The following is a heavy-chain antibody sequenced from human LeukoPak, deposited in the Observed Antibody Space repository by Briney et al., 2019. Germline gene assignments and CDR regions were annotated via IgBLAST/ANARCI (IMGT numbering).Heavy chain of an antibody. V-gene: IGHV1-2*02. CDR1: GYTFTGYY. J-gene: IGHJ5*01. Sequence: EASVKVSCKASGYTFTGYYMHWVRQAPGQGLEWMGWINPNSGDTNYAQKFQGRVTMTRDTSISTAYMELSRLRSDDTAVYYCARPEYYYDSSGYYVVGWFDSWGQGTLVTVSS. CDR2: INPNSGDT. CDR3: ARPEYYYDSSGYYVVGWFDS. D-gene: IGHD3-22*01.